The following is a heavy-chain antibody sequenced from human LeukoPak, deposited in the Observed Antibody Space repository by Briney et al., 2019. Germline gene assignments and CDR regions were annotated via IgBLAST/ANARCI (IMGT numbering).Heavy chain of an antibody. CDR2: INSDGGRT. V-gene: IGHV3-74*01. Sequence: GGSLRLSCAASGFTFSTSWMHWVRQAPGKGLVWVSQINSDGGRTRYADSVKGRLTISRDNAKNTVYLQMNSLRTDDTAMYYCVRGRNGFFDYWGQGTLVTVSS. D-gene: IGHD5-24*01. CDR3: VRGRNGFFDY. CDR1: GFTFSTSW. J-gene: IGHJ4*02.